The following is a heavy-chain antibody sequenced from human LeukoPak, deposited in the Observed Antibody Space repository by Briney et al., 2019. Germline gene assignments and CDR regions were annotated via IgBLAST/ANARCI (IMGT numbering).Heavy chain of an antibody. CDR3: ARIGRVGATFAWAYDY. D-gene: IGHD1-26*01. CDR1: GYTFTSYY. CDR2: INPSGGST. V-gene: IGHV1-46*01. Sequence: GASVKVSCKASGYTFTSYYMHWVRQAPGQGLEWMGIINPSGGSTSYAQKFQGRVTMTRDTSTSTVYMELSSLRSEDTAVYYCARIGRVGATFAWAYDYWGQGTLVTVSS. J-gene: IGHJ4*02.